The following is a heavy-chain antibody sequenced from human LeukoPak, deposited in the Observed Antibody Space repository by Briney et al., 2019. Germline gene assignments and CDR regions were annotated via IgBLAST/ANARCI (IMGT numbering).Heavy chain of an antibody. Sequence: GGSLRLSCAASGFTFSSYSMNWVRQAPGKGLEWVSVIYSGGTTYHADSVKGRFTISRDNSENTLYLQMNSLRAEDTAVYYCARDPHYWGQGTLVTVSS. J-gene: IGHJ4*02. CDR2: IYSGGTT. CDR3: ARDPHY. V-gene: IGHV3-66*01. CDR1: GFTFSSYS.